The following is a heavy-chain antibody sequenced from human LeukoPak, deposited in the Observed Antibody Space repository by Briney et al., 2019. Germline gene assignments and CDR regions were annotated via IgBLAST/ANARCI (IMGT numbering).Heavy chain of an antibody. Sequence: GGSLRLSCAASGFTFDDYAMHWVRQAPGKGLEWVSGISWNSGSIGYADSVKGRFTISRDNAKNSLYLQMNSLRAEDTALYYCAKDIAAAGKGLAVAFDIWGQGTMVTVSS. CDR3: AKDIAAAGKGLAVAFDI. D-gene: IGHD6-13*01. CDR2: ISWNSGSI. J-gene: IGHJ3*02. CDR1: GFTFDDYA. V-gene: IGHV3-9*01.